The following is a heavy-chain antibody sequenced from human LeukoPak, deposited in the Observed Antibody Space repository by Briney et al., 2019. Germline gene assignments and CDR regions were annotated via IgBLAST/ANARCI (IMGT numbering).Heavy chain of an antibody. CDR3: ARGSYYYDSSGYYYRDAFDI. CDR2: IYSGGST. Sequence: PPGGTLRLSCAASGFTFSSYGMSWVRQAPGKGLEWVSVIYSGGSTYYADSVKGRFTISRDNSKNTLYLQMNSLRAEDTAVYYCARGSYYYDSSGYYYRDAFDIWGQGTMVTVSS. V-gene: IGHV3-53*01. D-gene: IGHD3-22*01. J-gene: IGHJ3*02. CDR1: GFTFSSYG.